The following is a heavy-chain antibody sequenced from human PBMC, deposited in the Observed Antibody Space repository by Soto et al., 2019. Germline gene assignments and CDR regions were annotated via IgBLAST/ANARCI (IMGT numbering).Heavy chain of an antibody. D-gene: IGHD6-19*01. V-gene: IGHV3-15*07. Sequence: GSLRLSCAASGFTFSNAWMNWVRQAPGKGLEWVGRIKSKTDGGTTDYAAPVKGRFTISRDDSKNTLYLQMNSLKTEDTAVYYCTTDVAVAGPDACGIWGQGTMVTVS. CDR3: TTDVAVAGPDACGI. CDR1: GFTFSNAW. J-gene: IGHJ3*02. CDR2: IKSKTDGGTT.